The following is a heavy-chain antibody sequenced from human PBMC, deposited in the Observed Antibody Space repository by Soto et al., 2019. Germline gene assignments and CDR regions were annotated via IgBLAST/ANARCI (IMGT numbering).Heavy chain of an antibody. D-gene: IGHD5-12*01. V-gene: IGHV5-51*01. J-gene: IGHJ3*02. CDR1: GYSFTTYW. CDR3: ARSRVSTPRLEDPFDI. CDR2: IYPGDSDC. Sequence: GESLKISCKGSGYSFTTYWLAWVRQMPGKGLEYMGIIYPGDSDCRYSPAFQGQVTNSADKSISTAYLQWTGLKASDTAIYYCARSRVSTPRLEDPFDIWGQGTMVTVSS.